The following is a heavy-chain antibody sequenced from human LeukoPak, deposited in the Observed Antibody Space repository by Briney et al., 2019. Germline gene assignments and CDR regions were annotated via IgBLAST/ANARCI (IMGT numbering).Heavy chain of an antibody. CDR1: GDISTSYW. D-gene: IGHD3-10*01. J-gene: IGHJ4*02. V-gene: IGHV5-51*01. Sequence: GEALMISSSGSGDISTSYWIGWVRQLAAKGLEWMGIIYPGDSDTRYSASFQGQVTISADKSNSTAYLQWSSLKASDTAMYYCARHDPRGFFGSSDYWGQGTLVTVSS. CDR2: IYPGDSDT. CDR3: ARHDPRGFFGSSDY.